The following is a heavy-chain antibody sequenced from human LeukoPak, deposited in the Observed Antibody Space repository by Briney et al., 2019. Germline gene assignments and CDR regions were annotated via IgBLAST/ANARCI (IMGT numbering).Heavy chain of an antibody. CDR1: GYSFTSYW. CDR3: ARHGPGRITIFGVDY. D-gene: IGHD3-3*01. CDR2: IYPGDSDT. Sequence: GESLKISCKGSGYSFTSYWIGWVRQMPEKGLEWLGIIYPGDSDTRYSPSFQGQVTISADRSITTAYLQWSSLKASDTAMYYCARHGPGRITIFGVDYWGQGTLVTVSS. J-gene: IGHJ4*02. V-gene: IGHV5-51*01.